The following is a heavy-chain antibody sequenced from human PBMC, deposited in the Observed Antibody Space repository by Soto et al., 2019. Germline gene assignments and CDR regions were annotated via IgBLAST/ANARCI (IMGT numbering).Heavy chain of an antibody. CDR1: GITFSNYA. Sequence: EVQLLESGGGLVQPGGSLRLSCTASGITFSNYAMSWVRQAPRKGQEWVSSISTSGGRPYYADSVKGRFTISRDNSKNTLYLQMNSLRVEDTAVYYCAKDPDRYDYVWGTYRYIDHWGQGTLVTVSS. CDR2: ISTSGGRP. V-gene: IGHV3-23*01. J-gene: IGHJ4*02. D-gene: IGHD3-16*02. CDR3: AKDPDRYDYVWGTYRYIDH.